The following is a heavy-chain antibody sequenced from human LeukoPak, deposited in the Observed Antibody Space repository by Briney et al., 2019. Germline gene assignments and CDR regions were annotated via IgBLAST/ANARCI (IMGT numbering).Heavy chain of an antibody. V-gene: IGHV3-64D*06. CDR1: GFTFRSYA. CDR3: VKRGAPYCGDDCYDFDC. J-gene: IGHJ4*02. CDR2: ISTNGGTT. Sequence: GGSLRLSCSASGFTFRSYAMHWVRQAPGKGLEYVSSISTNGGTTYYADSVKGRFTISRDNSKNTLYLQMSSLRAEDTAVYYCVKRGAPYCGDDCYDFDCWGQGTLVTVSS. D-gene: IGHD2-21*02.